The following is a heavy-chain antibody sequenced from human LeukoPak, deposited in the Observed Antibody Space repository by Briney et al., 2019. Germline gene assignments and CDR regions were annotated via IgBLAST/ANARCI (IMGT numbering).Heavy chain of an antibody. CDR2: ISTGNGNT. D-gene: IGHD3-10*01. J-gene: IGHJ4*02. V-gene: IGHV1-3*03. CDR1: ASTFTTYA. Sequence: ASVKVSFKSSASTFTTYAIHWVRQAPGQGLERMGGISTGNGNTRYSKAFQDRFTITRDTSASTVSMELSGLRSEDMAVYYCAREKYFRIGRFDRAYLDDWGQGTLVTVSS. CDR3: AREKYFRIGRFDRAYLDD.